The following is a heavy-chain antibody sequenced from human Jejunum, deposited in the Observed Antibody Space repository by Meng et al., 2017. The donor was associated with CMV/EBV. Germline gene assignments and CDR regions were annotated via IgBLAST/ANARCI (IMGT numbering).Heavy chain of an antibody. V-gene: IGHV3-74*01. J-gene: IGHJ4*02. Sequence: EGVLVESGGGLVQPGGSLSLSCAASGFTFSSNWMHWVRQAPGKGLVWVSHINSDGSDTNYADSVKGRFTISRDNAKNTLYLQMNSLRDEDTAVYYCARVEQEMCWGQGTLVTVFS. D-gene: IGHD1/OR15-1a*01. CDR3: ARVEQEMC. CDR1: GFTFSSNW. CDR2: INSDGSDT.